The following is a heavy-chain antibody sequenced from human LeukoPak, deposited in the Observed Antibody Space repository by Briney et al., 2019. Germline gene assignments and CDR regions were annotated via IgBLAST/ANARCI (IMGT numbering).Heavy chain of an antibody. CDR2: IYYSGST. Sequence: SETLSLTCTVSGGSISSYCWSWIRQPPGKGLEWIGYIYYSGSTNYNPSLKSRVTISVDTSKNQFSLKLSSVTAADTAVYYCARRFEWFGELLASTWFDPWGQETLVTVSS. V-gene: IGHV4-59*01. CDR3: ARRFEWFGELLASTWFDP. J-gene: IGHJ5*02. D-gene: IGHD3-10*01. CDR1: GGSISSYC.